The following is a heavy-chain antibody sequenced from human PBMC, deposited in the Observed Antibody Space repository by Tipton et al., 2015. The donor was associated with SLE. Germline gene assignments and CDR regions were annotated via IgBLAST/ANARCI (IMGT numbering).Heavy chain of an antibody. V-gene: IGHV3-7*01. CDR2: IKEDGLEK. CDR1: GFTFSSYW. J-gene: IGHJ5*02. Sequence: QLVQSGGGLVQPGGSLRLSCAASGFTFSSYWMTWVRQAPGKGLEWVAIIKEDGLEKYYVDSVKGRFTISRDNAKNSLYLQMNSLRAEDTAVYYCTRDPAVPGENWFDPWGQGTLVTVSS. D-gene: IGHD3-10*01. CDR3: TRDPAVPGENWFDP.